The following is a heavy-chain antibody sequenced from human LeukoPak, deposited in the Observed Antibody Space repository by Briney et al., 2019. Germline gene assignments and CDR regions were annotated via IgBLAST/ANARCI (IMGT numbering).Heavy chain of an antibody. V-gene: IGHV4-34*01. Sequence: SEALSLTCAVYGGSFSGYYWSWIRQPPGKGLEWIGEINHSGSTNYNPSLKSRVTISVDTSKNQFSLKLSSVTAADTAVYYCARGTLFYDFWSGYFLLGGYYFDYWGQGTLVTVSS. CDR3: ARGTLFYDFWSGYFLLGGYYFDY. CDR2: INHSGST. CDR1: GGSFSGYY. J-gene: IGHJ4*02. D-gene: IGHD3-3*01.